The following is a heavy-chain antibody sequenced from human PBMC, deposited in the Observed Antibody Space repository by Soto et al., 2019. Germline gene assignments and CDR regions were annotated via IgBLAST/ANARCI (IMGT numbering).Heavy chain of an antibody. CDR1: GYTFATYG. J-gene: IGHJ4*02. CDR2: ISVYNGNT. Sequence: QVQLLQSGAEVKKLGASVKVSCEASGYTFATYGITRVRQAPGQGLEWMGWISVYNGNTKYAEKLQGRVTMTRDTSTSTAYMELRSLRSDDTAVYYCARDESGYSYGYDYCGQGTLVTVSS. D-gene: IGHD5-18*01. CDR3: ARDESGYSYGYDY. V-gene: IGHV1-18*01.